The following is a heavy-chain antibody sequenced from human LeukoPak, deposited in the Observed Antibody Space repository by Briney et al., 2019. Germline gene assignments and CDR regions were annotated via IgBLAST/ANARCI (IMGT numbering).Heavy chain of an antibody. CDR2: LWYDGSQK. CDR3: ARDRDWDP. Sequence: TGGSLRLSCAASGFSFSTYTMHWVRQAPGKGPEWVAVLWYDGSQKYYADSVKGRFTVSRDNAKNTFFLQMRSLRVEDTAVYYCARDRDWDPWGQETLVTVSS. V-gene: IGHV3-30-3*01. J-gene: IGHJ5*02. D-gene: IGHD3/OR15-3a*01. CDR1: GFSFSTYT.